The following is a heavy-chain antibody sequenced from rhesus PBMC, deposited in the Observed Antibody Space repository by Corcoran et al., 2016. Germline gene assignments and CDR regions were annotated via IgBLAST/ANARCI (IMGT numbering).Heavy chain of an antibody. CDR3: ASCTIAAAGTSLGDCVDV. CDR1: GGSISSNY. J-gene: IGHJ5-1*01. V-gene: IGHV4-160*01. CDR2: IYGSSGIT. Sequence: QMQLQESGPGLVKPSETLSLTCAVSGGSISSNYWNWIRQPPGKGLEWIGYIYGSSGITYYNPSLNIRVNISTDTSKNQFSLKLTAVTAADTAVYCCASCTIAAAGTSLGDCVDVWGPGFLVTVSS. D-gene: IGHD6-31*01.